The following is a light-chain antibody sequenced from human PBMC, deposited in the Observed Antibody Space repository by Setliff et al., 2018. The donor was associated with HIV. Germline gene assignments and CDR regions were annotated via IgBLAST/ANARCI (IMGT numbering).Light chain of an antibody. CDR2: TNN. CDR1: SSNIGSNP. V-gene: IGLV1-44*01. CDR3: ATWDDSLNGLV. Sequence: QSALTQPPSASGTPGQRVTISCSGSSSNIGSNPVNWYQQLPGTAPKLLIYTNNQRPSGVPDRFSGSKSGTSASLAISRVQSEDEADYYCATWDDSLNGLVFGGGTQLTVL. J-gene: IGLJ3*02.